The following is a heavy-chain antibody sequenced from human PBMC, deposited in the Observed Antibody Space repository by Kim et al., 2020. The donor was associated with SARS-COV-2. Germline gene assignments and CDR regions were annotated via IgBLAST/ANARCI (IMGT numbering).Heavy chain of an antibody. J-gene: IGHJ4*02. CDR3: ARDYGDYYFDY. Sequence: TYYADSVKGRFPISRDNSKTTLYLQMNSLRAEDTAVYYCARDYGDYYFDYWGQGTLVTVSS. V-gene: IGHV3-53*01. D-gene: IGHD4-17*01. CDR2: T.